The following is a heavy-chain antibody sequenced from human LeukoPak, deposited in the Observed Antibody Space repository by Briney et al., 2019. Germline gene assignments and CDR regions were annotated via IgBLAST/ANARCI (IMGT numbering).Heavy chain of an antibody. CDR2: IWYDGSNK. V-gene: IGHV3-33*01. CDR1: GFTFSSYG. CDR3: ARDFYGGGYSYGSYYYYGMDV. J-gene: IGHJ6*04. D-gene: IGHD5-18*01. Sequence: GGSLRLSCAASGFTFSSYGMHWVRQAPGKGLEWVAVIWYDGSNKYYADSVKGRFTISRDNSKNTLYPQMNSLRAEDTAVYYCARDFYGGGYSYGSYYYYGMDVWGKGTTVTVSS.